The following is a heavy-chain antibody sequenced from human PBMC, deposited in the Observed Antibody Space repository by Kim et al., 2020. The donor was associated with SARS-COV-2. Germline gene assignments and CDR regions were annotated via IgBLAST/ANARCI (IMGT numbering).Heavy chain of an antibody. CDR1: GGSISSYY. CDR2: IYYSGST. Sequence: SETLSRTCTVSGGSISSYYWSWIRQPPGKGLEWIWYIYYSGSTNYNPSLKSRVTISVDTSKNQYSLKLSSVTAADTAEYYCARVWGWFRAFAIWGQGTMVTGSS. J-gene: IGHJ3*02. V-gene: IGHV4-59*08. CDR3: ARVWGWFRAFAI. D-gene: IGHD2-15*01.